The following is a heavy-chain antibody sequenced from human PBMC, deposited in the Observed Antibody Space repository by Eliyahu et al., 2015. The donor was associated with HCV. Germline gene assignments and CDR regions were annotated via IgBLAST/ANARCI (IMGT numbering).Heavy chain of an antibody. Sequence: EVQLVESGGGLVQPGSSLRLSCAASGFTFXVYAIHWVRQAPGKGLEWVSGISWDSASIGYADSVKGRFTISRDNAKNSQYLQMNSLRPEDTALYYCAKALRGAYYYYYYGMDVWGQGTTVTVSS. CDR1: GFTFXVYA. D-gene: IGHD4/OR15-4a*01. V-gene: IGHV3-9*01. CDR3: AKALRGAYYYYYYGMDV. CDR2: ISWDSASI. J-gene: IGHJ6*02.